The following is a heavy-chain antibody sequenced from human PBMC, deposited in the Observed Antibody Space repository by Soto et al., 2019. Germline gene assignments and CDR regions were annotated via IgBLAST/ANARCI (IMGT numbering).Heavy chain of an antibody. CDR3: VSGASSGYSSIDY. CDR2: ISPDGKNT. D-gene: IGHD3-22*01. V-gene: IGHV3-74*01. J-gene: IGHJ4*02. Sequence: GGSLRLPCAAPGFTISSYWRHWVRPVPRKGPVWVSRISPDGKNTNYADSVKGRFTISRDNAKNTVFLQMNSLRVEDMAVYYCVSGASSGYSSIDYWGQGALVTVSP. CDR1: GFTISSYW.